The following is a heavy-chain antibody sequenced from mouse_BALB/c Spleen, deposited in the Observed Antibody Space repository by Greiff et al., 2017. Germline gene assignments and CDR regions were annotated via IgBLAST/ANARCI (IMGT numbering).Heavy chain of an antibody. D-gene: IGHD4-1*01. CDR1: GYTFSSYW. J-gene: IGHJ3*01. CDR2: ILPGSGST. CDR3: ARLWERPWFAY. Sequence: QVQLQQSGAELMKPGASVKISCKATGYTFSSYWIEWVKQRPGHGLEWIGEILPGSGSTNYNEKFKGKATFTADTSSNTAYMQLSSLTSEDSAVYYCARLWERPWFAYWGQGTLVTVSA. V-gene: IGHV1-9*01.